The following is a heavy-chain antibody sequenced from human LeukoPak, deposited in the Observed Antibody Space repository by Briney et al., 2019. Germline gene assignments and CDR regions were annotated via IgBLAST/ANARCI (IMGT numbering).Heavy chain of an antibody. J-gene: IGHJ4*02. CDR3: ARRYSSSSGEFDY. CDR2: IIPIFGTA. D-gene: IGHD6-6*01. V-gene: IGHV1-69*13. Sequence: ASVKVSCKASGGTFSSYAISWVRQAPGQGLEWMGEIIPIFGTANYAQKFQGRVTITADESTSTAYMELSSLRSEDTAVYYCARRYSSSSGEFDYWGQGTLVTVSS. CDR1: GGTFSSYA.